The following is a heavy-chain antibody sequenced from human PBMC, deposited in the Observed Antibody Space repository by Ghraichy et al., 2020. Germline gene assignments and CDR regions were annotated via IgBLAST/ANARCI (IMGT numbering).Heavy chain of an antibody. J-gene: IGHJ6*02. CDR2: IYYSGST. CDR1: GGSISSSSYY. CDR3: ASQPFEGYYGMDV. V-gene: IGHV4-39*01. Sequence: SQTLSLTCTVSGGSISSSSYYWGWIRQPPGKGLEWIGSIYYSGSTYYNPSVKSRVTISVDTSKNQFSLKLSSVTAADTAVYYCASQPFEGYYGMDVWGQGTTVTVSS.